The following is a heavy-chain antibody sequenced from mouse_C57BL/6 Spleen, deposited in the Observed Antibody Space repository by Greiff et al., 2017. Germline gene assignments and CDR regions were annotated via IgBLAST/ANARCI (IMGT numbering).Heavy chain of an antibody. CDR1: GYKFTDYY. CDR2: INPNNGGT. D-gene: IGHD3-3*01. CDR3: ARMGQYDY. V-gene: IGHV1-26*01. Sequence: EVQLQQSGPELVKPGASVKISCKASGYKFTDYYMNWVKQSNGQSLEWIGDINPNNGGTNYNQKFKGKATLTVDKSSSTAYLDLRSLTSEDSAVYYCARMGQYDYWGQGTTLTVSS. J-gene: IGHJ2*01.